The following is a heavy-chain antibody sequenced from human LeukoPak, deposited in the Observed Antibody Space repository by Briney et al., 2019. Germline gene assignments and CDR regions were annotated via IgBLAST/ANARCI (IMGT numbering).Heavy chain of an antibody. Sequence: GGSLRLSCAASGFTFDDYAMHWVRQAPGKGLEWVSGISWNSGSIGYADSVKGRSTVSRDNAKNTVYLQMNSLGADDTAVYYCAKDPYRVVFATGNYLDPWGQGTLVTVSS. CDR3: AKDPYRVVFATGNYLDP. V-gene: IGHV3-9*01. CDR1: GFTFDDYA. CDR2: ISWNSGSI. D-gene: IGHD2-15*01. J-gene: IGHJ5*02.